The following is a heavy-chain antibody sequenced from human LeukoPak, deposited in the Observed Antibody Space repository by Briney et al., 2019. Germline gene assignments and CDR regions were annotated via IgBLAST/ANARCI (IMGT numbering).Heavy chain of an antibody. CDR1: GYSISSGYY. V-gene: IGHV4-38-2*02. J-gene: IGHJ4*02. Sequence: PSETLSLTCTVSGYSISSGYYWGWIRQPPGKGLEWFGSIYHSGSTYYNPAIKSRVTISVDTSKNQFSLKLSSVTAADTAVYYCARDFFSSWYKSNFDYWGQGTLVTVSS. D-gene: IGHD6-13*01. CDR2: IYHSGST. CDR3: ARDFFSSWYKSNFDY.